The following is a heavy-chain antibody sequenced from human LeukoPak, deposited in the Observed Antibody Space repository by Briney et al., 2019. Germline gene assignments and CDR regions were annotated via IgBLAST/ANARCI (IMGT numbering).Heavy chain of an antibody. CDR1: GYTFNSHG. J-gene: IGHJ4*02. D-gene: IGHD6-13*01. CDR3: AGGGYSSSWRHNFDY. Sequence: ASVKVSCKASGYTFNSHGITWVRQAPGQGLEWMGWISAYNGNTNYAQKLQGRVTMTTDTSTSTAYMELRSLRSDDTAVYYCAGGGYSSSWRHNFDYWGQGTLVTVSS. CDR2: ISAYNGNT. V-gene: IGHV1-18*01.